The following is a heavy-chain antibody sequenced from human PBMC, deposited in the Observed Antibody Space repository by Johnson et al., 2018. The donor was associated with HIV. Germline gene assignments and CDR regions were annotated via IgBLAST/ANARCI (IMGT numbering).Heavy chain of an antibody. V-gene: IGHV3-66*01. CDR2: IQSGENT. D-gene: IGHD1-1*01. CDR1: GFTFDDYG. Sequence: VQLVESGGGLVKPGGSLRLSCAASGFTFDDYGMSWVRQAPGKGLEWVSVIQSGENTLYAESVKGRFTVSRDDSRNTLYLQINSLRAEDTAGYYCAGGVNVAFDIWGPGTVVTVSS. CDR3: AGGVNVAFDI. J-gene: IGHJ3*02.